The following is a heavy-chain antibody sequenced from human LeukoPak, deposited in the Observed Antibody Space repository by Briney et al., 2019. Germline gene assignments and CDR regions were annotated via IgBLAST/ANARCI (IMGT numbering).Heavy chain of an antibody. CDR3: AGLPDLALTPSAPVGFDP. Sequence: GGSLRLSCAASGFTLSIYSMNWVRQAPGKGLGWVSCISSSGSHIYYSDSVKGRFTISRDNAKNSLYLQMNSLRAEDTAVYYCAGLPDLALTPSAPVGFDPWGQGTLVTVSS. CDR2: ISSSGSHI. CDR1: GFTLSIYS. J-gene: IGHJ5*02. V-gene: IGHV3-21*06. D-gene: IGHD2-8*01.